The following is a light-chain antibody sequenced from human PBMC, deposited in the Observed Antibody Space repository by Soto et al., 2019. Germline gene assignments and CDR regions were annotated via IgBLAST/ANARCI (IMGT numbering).Light chain of an antibody. CDR1: QGISSY. V-gene: IGKV1-9*01. CDR2: AAS. Sequence: DIQLTQSPSFLSASLGDRVTITCRATQGISSYLNWYQQKPGKAPKLLIYAASSLQSGVPSRVSGSGSGTEFTLTISSLQPDDFATYYCQQYNTFWTFGPGTKVDIK. J-gene: IGKJ1*01. CDR3: QQYNTFWT.